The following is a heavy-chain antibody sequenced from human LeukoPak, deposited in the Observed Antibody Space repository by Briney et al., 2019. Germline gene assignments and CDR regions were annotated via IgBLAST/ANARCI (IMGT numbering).Heavy chain of an antibody. Sequence: GGSLRLSCVVSGLTFSNFAMAWVRQAPGKGLDWVAGISGGAENTYYGDSAKGRFTISRDNSKNTVDLEMNSLRAEDTAVYFCATYDVMNGCLDYWGQGAQVTVSS. V-gene: IGHV3-23*01. CDR2: ISGGAENT. CDR1: GLTFSNFA. CDR3: ATYDVMNGCLDY. D-gene: IGHD3/OR15-3a*01. J-gene: IGHJ4*02.